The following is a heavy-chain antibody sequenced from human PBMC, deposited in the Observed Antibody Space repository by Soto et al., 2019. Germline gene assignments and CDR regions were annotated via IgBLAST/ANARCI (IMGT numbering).Heavy chain of an antibody. CDR1: GGTFSSYA. V-gene: IGHV1-69*01. CDR3: ARSQGSSTSLELYYYYYYGMDV. Sequence: VQLVQSGAEVKKPGSSVKVSCKASGGTFSSYAISWVRQAPGQGLEWMGGIIPISETTNYAQKFQGRVTITADESKSTAYMELSSLRSEDTAVYYCARSQGSSTSLELYYYYYYGMDVWGQGTTVTVSS. D-gene: IGHD2-2*01. CDR2: IIPISETT. J-gene: IGHJ6*02.